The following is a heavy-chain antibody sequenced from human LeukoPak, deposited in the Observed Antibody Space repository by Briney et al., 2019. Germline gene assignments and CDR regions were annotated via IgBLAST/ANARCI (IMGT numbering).Heavy chain of an antibody. CDR3: ARDRIWGNWFDP. V-gene: IGHV1-2*02. CDR2: INPNSGGT. Sequence: ASVKVSCKASGYTFTGYYMHWVRQAPGQGLEWMGWINPNSGGTNYAQKFQGRVTMTRDTSISTAYMELSRLRSDDTAVYYCARDRIWGNWFDPWGQGTLVTVSS. CDR1: GYTFTGYY. D-gene: IGHD3-16*01. J-gene: IGHJ5*02.